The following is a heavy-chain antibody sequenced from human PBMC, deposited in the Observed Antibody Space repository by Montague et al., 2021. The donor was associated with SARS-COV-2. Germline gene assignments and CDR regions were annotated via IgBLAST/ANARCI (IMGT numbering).Heavy chain of an antibody. D-gene: IGHD6-25*01. CDR2: IHYSGST. CDR1: GGSIRSENYY. J-gene: IGHJ5*02. CDR3: ARDGTAGDWFDP. V-gene: IGHV4-31*03. Sequence: TLSLTCTVSGGSIRSENYYWSLIRQPPGKGLEWIGYIHYSGSTDYNPSLNSRVSISVDTSKNQFSLKLSSVTAADTAVYFCARDGTAGDWFDPWGQGTLVTVSS.